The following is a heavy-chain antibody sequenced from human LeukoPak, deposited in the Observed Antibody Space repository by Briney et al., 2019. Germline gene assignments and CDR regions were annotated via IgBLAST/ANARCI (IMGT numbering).Heavy chain of an antibody. CDR1: GYTFTSYG. V-gene: IGHV1-18*01. D-gene: IGHD3-3*01. CDR3: ARHYDFWSGYYFLDY. CDR2: ISAYNGNT. Sequence: ASVKVSCKASGYTFTSYGISWVRQAPGQGLEWTGWISAYNGNTNYAQKLQGRVTMTTDTSTSTAYMELRSLRSDDTAVYYCARHYDFWSGYYFLDYWGQGTLVTVSS. J-gene: IGHJ4*02.